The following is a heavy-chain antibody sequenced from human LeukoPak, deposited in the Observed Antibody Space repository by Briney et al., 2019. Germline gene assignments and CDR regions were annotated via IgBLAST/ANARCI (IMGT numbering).Heavy chain of an antibody. CDR1: GFTFSGYA. V-gene: IGHV3-23*01. D-gene: IGHD6-13*01. Sequence: PGGSLRLSCAASGFTFSGYAMTWVRQAPGKGLEWVSAISVSDSSTYYADSVRGRFTISRDNSKNTLYLQMNSLRAEDPALYYCARAFTSSWLHDYWGQGTLVTVSS. CDR3: ARAFTSSWLHDY. CDR2: ISVSDSST. J-gene: IGHJ4*02.